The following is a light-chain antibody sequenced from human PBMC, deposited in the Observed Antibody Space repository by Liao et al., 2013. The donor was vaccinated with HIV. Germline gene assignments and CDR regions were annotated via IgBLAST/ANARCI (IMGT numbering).Light chain of an antibody. J-gene: IGLJ3*02. V-gene: IGLV3-1*01. CDR1: LLGDSS. CDR3: QAWDSSTFWV. Sequence: SYELTQSPSVSVSPGQIVTIACSGDLLGDSSASWYQQKPGQSPVVVMYQDTKRPSGIPERFSGSKFGNTAILSIRGTQAMDEADYYCQAWDSSTFWVFGGGTKLTVL. CDR2: QDT.